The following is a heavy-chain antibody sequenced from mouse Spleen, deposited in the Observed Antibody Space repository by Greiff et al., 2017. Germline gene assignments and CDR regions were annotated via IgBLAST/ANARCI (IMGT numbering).Heavy chain of an antibody. J-gene: IGHJ2*01. CDR2: IDPSDSYT. CDR3: ARSLYYGSSYPYFDY. V-gene: IGHV1-69*01. Sequence: QVQLKQPGAELVMPGASVKLSCKASGYTFTSYWMHWVKQRPGQGLEWIGEIDPSDSYTNYNQKFKGKATLTVDKSSSTAYMQLSSLTSEDSAVYYCARSLYYGSSYPYFDYWGQGTTLTVSS. CDR1: GYTFTSYW. D-gene: IGHD1-1*01.